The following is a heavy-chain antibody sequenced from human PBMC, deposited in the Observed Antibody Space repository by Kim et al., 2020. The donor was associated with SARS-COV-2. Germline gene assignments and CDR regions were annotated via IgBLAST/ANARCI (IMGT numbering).Heavy chain of an antibody. CDR3: ARNGNSARAVLNPYYFDY. D-gene: IGHD3-3*01. V-gene: IGHV1-69*13. Sequence: SVKVSCKASGDTFSSYAISWVRQAPGQGLEWMGGIIPIFGTANYAQKFQGRVTITADESTSTAYMELSSLRSEDTAVYYCARNGNSARAVLNPYYFDYWGQGTLVTVSS. J-gene: IGHJ4*02. CDR1: GDTFSSYA. CDR2: IIPIFGTA.